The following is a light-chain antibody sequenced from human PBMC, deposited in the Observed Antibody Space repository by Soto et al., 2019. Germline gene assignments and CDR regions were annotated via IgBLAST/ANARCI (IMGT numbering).Light chain of an antibody. CDR2: EAS. J-gene: IGKJ5*01. Sequence: EIGLSQSPATLSVSPGERATLSCRASQSVSSSYLAWYQQKPGKAPRVLMYEASNRATGIPARFSGGGSGTDFTLTISRLDPEDYAVYFCQQYDSIPPWTFGQGTRLE. CDR1: QSVSSSY. V-gene: IGKV3-20*01. CDR3: QQYDSIPPWT.